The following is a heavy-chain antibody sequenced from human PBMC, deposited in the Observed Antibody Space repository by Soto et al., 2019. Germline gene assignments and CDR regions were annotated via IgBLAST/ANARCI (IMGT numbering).Heavy chain of an antibody. J-gene: IGHJ6*02. V-gene: IGHV3-30*18. Sequence: GGSLRLSCAASGFTFSSYGMHWVRQAPGKGLEWVAVISYDGSNKYYADSVKGRFTISRDNSKNTLYLQMNSLRAEDTAVYYCAKDCYPRLYYYGMDVWGQGTTVTVSS. CDR1: GFTFSSYG. CDR3: AKDCYPRLYYYGMDV. CDR2: ISYDGSNK. D-gene: IGHD5-18*01.